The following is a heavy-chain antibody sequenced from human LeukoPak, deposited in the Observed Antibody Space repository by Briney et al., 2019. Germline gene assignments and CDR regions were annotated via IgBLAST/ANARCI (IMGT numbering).Heavy chain of an antibody. CDR2: ISSRSTTI. D-gene: IGHD2-15*01. Sequence: GGSLRLSCAASGFTFSTENMNWVRQTPGKGLEWVSYISSRSTTIYYADSVKGRFTISRDNAKNSLYLQINSLRAEDTAVYYCARGTIRGGSFDYYYYYYMDVWGKGTTVTVSS. CDR3: ARGTIRGGSFDYYYYYYMDV. J-gene: IGHJ6*03. CDR1: GFTFSTEN. V-gene: IGHV3-48*01.